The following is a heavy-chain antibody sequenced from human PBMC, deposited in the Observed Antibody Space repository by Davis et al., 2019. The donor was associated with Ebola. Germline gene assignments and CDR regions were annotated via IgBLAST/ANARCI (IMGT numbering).Heavy chain of an antibody. CDR3: TTPGGQDSGYDGFDI. J-gene: IGHJ3*02. D-gene: IGHD5-12*01. CDR1: GYTFTNYY. CDR2: INPNDGRT. V-gene: IGHV1-46*03. Sequence: ASLKVSCNASGYTFTNYYMHWVRQAPGQGLEWMGMINPNDGRTIYAQKFQGRVTVTRDTSTTTVYMDLSSLRSEDTALYYCTTPGGQDSGYDGFDIWGQGTMVTVSS.